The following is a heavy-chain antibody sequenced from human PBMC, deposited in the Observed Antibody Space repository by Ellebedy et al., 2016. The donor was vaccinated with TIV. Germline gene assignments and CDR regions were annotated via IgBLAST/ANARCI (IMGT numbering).Heavy chain of an antibody. CDR1: GYTFRTYG. J-gene: IGHJ4*02. D-gene: IGHD6-19*01. CDR3: ARTHRSGWFDF. V-gene: IGHV1-18*01. CDR2: ISVHDGDT. Sequence: ASVKVSCXASGYTFRTYGITWVRQAPGQGLEWMGWISVHDGDTNYAQKLQGRVTMTTDTSTSTAYMTLSSLRSEDTAVYYCARTHRSGWFDFWGQGTLVIVSS.